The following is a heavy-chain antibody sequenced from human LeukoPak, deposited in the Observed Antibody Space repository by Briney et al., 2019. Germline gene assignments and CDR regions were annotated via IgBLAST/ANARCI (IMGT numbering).Heavy chain of an antibody. CDR1: GFTFSTYA. J-gene: IGHJ6*04. D-gene: IGHD3-10*02. CDR2: ISYDGSNK. Sequence: PGGSLRLSCAASGFTFSTYAMHWVRHAPGKGLEWVAVISYDGSNKYYADSVKGRVTISRDNSKNTLYLQMNSLRAEDTAVYYCAELGITMIGGVWGKGTTVTISS. CDR3: AELGITMIGGV. V-gene: IGHV3-30*04.